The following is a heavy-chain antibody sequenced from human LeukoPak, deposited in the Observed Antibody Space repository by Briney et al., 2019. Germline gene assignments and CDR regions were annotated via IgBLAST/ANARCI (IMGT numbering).Heavy chain of an antibody. D-gene: IGHD4-17*01. V-gene: IGHV3-21*01. CDR1: GFTFSSYS. Sequence: GWSLRLSCAASGFTFSSYSMNWFRQAPGKGLEWVSSISSSSSYIYYADSVKGRFTISRDNAKNSLYLQMNSLRAEDTAVYYCARDIHYGDDAFDIWGQGTMVTVSS. CDR3: ARDIHYGDDAFDI. CDR2: ISSSSSYI. J-gene: IGHJ3*02.